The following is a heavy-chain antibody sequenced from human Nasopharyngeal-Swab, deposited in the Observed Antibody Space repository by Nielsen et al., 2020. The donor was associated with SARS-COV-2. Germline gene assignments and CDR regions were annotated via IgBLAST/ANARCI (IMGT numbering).Heavy chain of an antibody. CDR1: GISCSSSE. CDR3: VREGGTSGRACYFDH. CDR2: IAIDGSNYE. D-gene: IGHD6-19*01. V-gene: IGHV3-30-3*01. J-gene: IGHJ4*02. Sequence: GGSLRLACVGSGISCSSSEIQRVRQAPGKGQEWVAVIAIDGSNYEQYADSVKGRFSISRDTYENTLHLQLNSLREEDTAVYYCVREGGTSGRACYFDHWGQGTLVTVSS.